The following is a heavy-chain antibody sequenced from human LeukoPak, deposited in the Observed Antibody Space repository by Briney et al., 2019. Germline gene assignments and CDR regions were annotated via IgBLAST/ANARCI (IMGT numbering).Heavy chain of an antibody. Sequence: PGGSLRLSCVASGFTFGSYAMSWVRQAPGKGLERVSLISGNGVGTDYADSWKGRFTISRDNSKNTLYLQMNSLRAEDTAVYYCAFRGKVTVTTKGAFDFWGQGTMVTVSS. CDR2: ISGNGVGT. D-gene: IGHD4-17*01. CDR1: GFTFGSYA. V-gene: IGHV3-23*01. J-gene: IGHJ3*01. CDR3: AFRGKVTVTTKGAFDF.